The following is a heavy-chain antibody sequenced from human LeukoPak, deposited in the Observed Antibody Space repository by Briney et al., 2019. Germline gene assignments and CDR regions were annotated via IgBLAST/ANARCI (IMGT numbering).Heavy chain of an antibody. CDR1: GGSISSGDHY. J-gene: IGHJ5*02. D-gene: IGHD6-13*01. V-gene: IGHV4-39*07. Sequence: PSETLSLTCTVSGGSISSGDHYWSWIRQPPGKGLEWIGEINHSGSTNYNPSLKSRVTISVDTSKNQFSLKLSSVTAADTAVYYCARALIAAAGTGWFDPWGQGTLVTVSS. CDR2: INHSGST. CDR3: ARALIAAAGTGWFDP.